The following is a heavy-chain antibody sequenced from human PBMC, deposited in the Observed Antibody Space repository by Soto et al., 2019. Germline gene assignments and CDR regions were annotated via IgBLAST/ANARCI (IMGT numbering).Heavy chain of an antibody. CDR2: ISYDGSNK. CDR1: GFTFSSYG. J-gene: IGHJ6*02. Sequence: GGSLRLSCAASGFTFSSYGMHWVRQAPGKGLEWVAVISYDGSNKYYADSVKGRFTISRDNSKNTLYLQMNSLRAEDTAVYYCAKTPCFLLTTSCYGMDVWGQGTTVTVSS. CDR3: AKTPCFLLTTSCYGMDV. D-gene: IGHD2-2*01. V-gene: IGHV3-30*18.